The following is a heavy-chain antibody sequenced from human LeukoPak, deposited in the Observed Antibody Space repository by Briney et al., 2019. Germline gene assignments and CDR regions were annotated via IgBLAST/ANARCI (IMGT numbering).Heavy chain of an antibody. Sequence: GGSLRLSCSASGLTFSSYAMSLVRQAPGKELERVSALSNSGGFTYYADSVKGRFTISGDNFKNTLYLQMNSLRAEDTAVYYCAKGNSGSAYDALDIWGQGTKVTVSS. D-gene: IGHD1-26*01. V-gene: IGHV3-23*01. CDR2: LSNSGGFT. CDR1: GLTFSSYA. CDR3: AKGNSGSAYDALDI. J-gene: IGHJ3*02.